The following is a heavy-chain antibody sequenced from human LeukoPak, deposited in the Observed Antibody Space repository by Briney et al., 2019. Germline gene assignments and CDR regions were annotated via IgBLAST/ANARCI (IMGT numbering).Heavy chain of an antibody. D-gene: IGHD1-14*01. J-gene: IGHJ4*02. CDR2: IYPGVSDT. CDR3: ARRGPSNQGDFDY. Sequence: GESLKISCKGSGYTFSNHWIGWVRQMPGKGLEWMGIIYPGVSDTRYSPSFRGQVTISVDKSISSAYLQWNSLKASDTAMYYCARRGPSNQGDFDYWGQRTLVTVST. CDR1: GYTFSNHW. V-gene: IGHV5-51*01.